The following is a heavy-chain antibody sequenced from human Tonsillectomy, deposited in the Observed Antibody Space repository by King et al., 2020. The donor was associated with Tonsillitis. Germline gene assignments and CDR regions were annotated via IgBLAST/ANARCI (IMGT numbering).Heavy chain of an antibody. V-gene: IGHV4-34*01. Sequence: VQLQQWGAGLLKPSETLSLSCAVYGGSFSDYHWSWIRQPPGKGLEWIGEINHTGSTNYNPSLKSRVTVSVDTSKNQFSLKLSSVTAADTAVYYCARAAGAVFDYWGQGTLVTVSS. CDR2: INHTGST. CDR3: ARAAGAVFDY. CDR1: GGSFSDYH. D-gene: IGHD1-26*01. J-gene: IGHJ4*02.